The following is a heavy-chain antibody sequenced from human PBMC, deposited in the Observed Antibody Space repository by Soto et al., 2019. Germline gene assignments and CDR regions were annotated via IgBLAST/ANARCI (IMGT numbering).Heavy chain of an antibody. Sequence: ASVKVSCKASGYTFTSYDITWVRQAPGQGLEWMGWISAYNGNTNYAQNLQGRVTMTTDTSTSTAYMELRNLRFDDTAMYYCARDLAPADYWGQGTLVTVSS. D-gene: IGHD2-2*01. CDR1: GYTFTSYD. CDR2: ISAYNGNT. J-gene: IGHJ4*02. CDR3: ARDLAPADY. V-gene: IGHV1-18*01.